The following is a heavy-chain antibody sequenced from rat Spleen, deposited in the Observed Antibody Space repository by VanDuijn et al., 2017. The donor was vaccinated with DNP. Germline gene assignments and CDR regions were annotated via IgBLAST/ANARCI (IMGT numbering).Heavy chain of an antibody. V-gene: IGHV4-2*01. J-gene: IGHJ2*01. Sequence: EVKLVESGGGLVQPGRSLKLSCAASGFNFNDYWMGWVRQAPGKGLEWIGEINGDSSTITYTHSLKDKFTISRDNAQNTLYLQTSKLGSEDTAIYHCAKGPNYGGYSDYFDYWGQGVMVTVSS. CDR2: INGDSSTI. CDR1: GFNFNDYW. CDR3: AKGPNYGGYSDYFDY. D-gene: IGHD1-11*01.